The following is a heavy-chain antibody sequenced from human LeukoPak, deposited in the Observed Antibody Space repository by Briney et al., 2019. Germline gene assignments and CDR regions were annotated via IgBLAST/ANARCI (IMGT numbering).Heavy chain of an antibody. D-gene: IGHD2-8*01. CDR3: ARCGARRMVYAIGGAFDI. Sequence: SVKVSCKGSGGTFSSCAISWLRPAPGQGLEWMGGIIPIFGTANYAQKFQRRVTITADKSTSTAYMELSRLRSEDTAVYYCARCGARRMVYAIGGAFDIWGQGTMVTVSS. J-gene: IGHJ3*02. CDR1: GGTFSSCA. CDR2: IIPIFGTA. V-gene: IGHV1-69*06.